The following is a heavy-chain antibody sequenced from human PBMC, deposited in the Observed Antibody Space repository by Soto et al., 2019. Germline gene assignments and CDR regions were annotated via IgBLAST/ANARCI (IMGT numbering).Heavy chain of an antibody. J-gene: IGHJ4*02. D-gene: IGHD1-20*01. V-gene: IGHV4-39*01. Sequence: SETLSLTCAVSGGSISGSYYYWAWLRQSPGKGPEWIGSVFYTGFTSYNPSLERRVSVSVDTSKNKFSLKLSAVTAADTAVYYFATSQKGYNWNYFDHWGQGALVTVSS. CDR3: ATSQKGYNWNYFDH. CDR1: GGSISGSYYY. CDR2: VFYTGFT.